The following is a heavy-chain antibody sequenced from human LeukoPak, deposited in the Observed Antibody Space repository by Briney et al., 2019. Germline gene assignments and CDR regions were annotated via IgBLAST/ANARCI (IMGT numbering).Heavy chain of an antibody. Sequence: GGSLRLSCAASGFAFSSYSMNWVRQAPGKGLKWVSSISSSSSYIYYADSVKGRFTISRDNAKNSLYLQMNSLRAEDTAVYYCARVRSSGWLVDYWGQGTLVTVSS. CDR3: ARVRSSGWLVDY. D-gene: IGHD6-19*01. V-gene: IGHV3-21*01. J-gene: IGHJ4*02. CDR2: ISSSSSYI. CDR1: GFAFSSYS.